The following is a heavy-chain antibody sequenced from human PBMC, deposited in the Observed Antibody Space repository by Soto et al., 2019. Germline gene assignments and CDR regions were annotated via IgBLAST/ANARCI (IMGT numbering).Heavy chain of an antibody. CDR3: TTESYSSSWYRQGEFDP. CDR1: GFTFSNAW. CDR2: IKSKTDGGTT. V-gene: IGHV3-15*01. J-gene: IGHJ5*02. Sequence: TGGSLRLSCAASGFTFSNAWMSWVRQAPGKGLEWVGRIKSKTDGGTTDYAAPVKGRFTISRDDSKNTLYLQMNSLKTEDTAVYYCTTESYSSSWYRQGEFDPWGQGTLVTVSS. D-gene: IGHD6-13*01.